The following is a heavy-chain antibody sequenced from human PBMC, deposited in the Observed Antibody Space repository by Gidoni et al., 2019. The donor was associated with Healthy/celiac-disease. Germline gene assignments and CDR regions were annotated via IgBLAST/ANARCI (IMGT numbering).Heavy chain of an antibody. J-gene: IGHJ6*03. V-gene: IGHV4-34*01. CDR3: ARVRPYYYYYYMDV. CDR1: GGSFRGDY. Sequence: QVQLQQWGAGLLKPSETLSLTCAVYGGSFRGDYWSWIRQPPGKGLEWFGEINHSGSTNSNPSLKSRVTISVDTSKNQFSLKLSSVTAADTAVYYCARVRPYYYYYYMDVWGKGTTVTVSS. CDR2: INHSGST.